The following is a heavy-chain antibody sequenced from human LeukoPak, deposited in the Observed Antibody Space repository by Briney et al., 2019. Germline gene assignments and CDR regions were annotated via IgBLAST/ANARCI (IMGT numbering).Heavy chain of an antibody. Sequence: PGGSLRLSCAASGFTFSNYWMSWVRQAPGKGLEWVGRIKSKTDGGTTDYAAPVKGRFTISRDDSKNTLYLQMNSLKTEDTAVYYCTTGLDYYDSSGFDYWGQGTLVTVSS. CDR1: GFTFSNYW. J-gene: IGHJ4*02. V-gene: IGHV3-15*01. CDR2: IKSKTDGGTT. D-gene: IGHD3-22*01. CDR3: TTGLDYYDSSGFDY.